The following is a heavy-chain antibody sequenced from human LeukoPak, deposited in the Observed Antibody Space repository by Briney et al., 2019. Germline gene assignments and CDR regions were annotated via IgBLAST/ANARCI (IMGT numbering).Heavy chain of an antibody. CDR3: ARVHCSGGSCYGDVFDY. V-gene: IGHV1-46*01. D-gene: IGHD2-15*01. CDR2: INPGGAST. J-gene: IGHJ4*02. CDR1: GYIFTNYY. Sequence: ASVKVSCKASGYIFTNYYLHWVRQAPGQGLEWVGIINPGGASTSYAQKFQGRVTMTRDTSTSTVYMDLSSLRSEDTAMYYCARVHCSGGSCYGDVFDYWGQGTLVTVSS.